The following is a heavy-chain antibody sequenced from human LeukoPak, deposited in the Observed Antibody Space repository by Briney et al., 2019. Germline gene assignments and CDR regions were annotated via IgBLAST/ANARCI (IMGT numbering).Heavy chain of an antibody. J-gene: IGHJ6*02. V-gene: IGHV1-2*02. CDR1: GYTFTGYY. CDR2: INPNSGGT. D-gene: IGHD3-9*01. CDR3: ARSYDILTGYYPSYYYYYGMDV. Sequence: ASVKVSCKASGYTFTGYYMHWVRQAPGQGLEWMGWINPNSGGTNCAQKFQGRVTMTRDTSISTAYMELSRLRSDDTAVYYCARSYDILTGYYPSYYYYYGMDVWGQGTTVTVSS.